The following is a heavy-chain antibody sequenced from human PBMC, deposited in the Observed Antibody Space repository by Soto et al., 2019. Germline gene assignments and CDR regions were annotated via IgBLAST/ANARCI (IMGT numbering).Heavy chain of an antibody. CDR3: SRAGPAPYYYYGMDV. V-gene: IGHV1-18*01. J-gene: IGHJ6*02. CDR2: ISGYNGNT. Sequence: QVQLVQSRGEVKKPGASVKVSCKTSGYSFTTYGISWVRQAPGQGLEWMGWISGYNGNTNYAQNLQGRVTMTTDTSXXAAYRELRSLRSDDTAVYYCSRAGPAPYYYYGMDVWGQGSTVTVSS. CDR1: GYSFTTYG.